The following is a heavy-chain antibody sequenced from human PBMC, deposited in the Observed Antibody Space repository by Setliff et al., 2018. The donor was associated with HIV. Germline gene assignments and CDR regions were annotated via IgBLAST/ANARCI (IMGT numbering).Heavy chain of an antibody. Sequence: GGSLRLSCAASGFTFSSYPMSWVRQSPGKGPELVSAISDGGGSTYYAVSGKGRFTISRDNSKNTLYLQMNSLRVEDTAVYYCAKEPKLGGIAAPFDYWGQGTLVTVSS. CDR3: AKEPKLGGIAAPFDY. CDR1: GFTFSSYP. V-gene: IGHV3-23*01. J-gene: IGHJ4*02. CDR2: ISDGGGST. D-gene: IGHD6-6*01.